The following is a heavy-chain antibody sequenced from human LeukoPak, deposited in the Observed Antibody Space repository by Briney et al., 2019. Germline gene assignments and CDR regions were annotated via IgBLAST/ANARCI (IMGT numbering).Heavy chain of an antibody. CDR3: TRDKLELRQFDY. CDR1: GFTFSNAW. V-gene: IGHV3-15*01. CDR2: IKSKPDGGAI. D-gene: IGHD1-26*01. Sequence: PGGSLRPSCAASGFTFSNAWMSWVRQAPGKGLEWVGRIKSKPDGGAIDYAAPVKGRFIISRDDSKDMLYLQMNSLKTEDTGVYYCTRDKLELRQFDYWGQGTLVTVSS. J-gene: IGHJ4*02.